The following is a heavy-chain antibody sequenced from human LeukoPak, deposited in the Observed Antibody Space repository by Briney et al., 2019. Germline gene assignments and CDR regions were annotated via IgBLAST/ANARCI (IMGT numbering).Heavy chain of an antibody. CDR1: GGSISSSSYY. Sequence: SETLSLTCTVSGGSISSSSYYWGWIRQPPGKGLEWIGSIYYSGSTYYNPSLKSRVTISVDTSKNQFSLKLSSVTAADTAVYSCAGFTFFRGVITFDYWGQGTLVTVSS. CDR3: AGFTFFRGVITFDY. J-gene: IGHJ4*02. CDR2: IYYSGST. V-gene: IGHV4-39*01. D-gene: IGHD3-10*01.